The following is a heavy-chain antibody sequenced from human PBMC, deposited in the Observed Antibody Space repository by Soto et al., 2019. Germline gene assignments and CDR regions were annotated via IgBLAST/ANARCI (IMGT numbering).Heavy chain of an antibody. CDR1: GYTFTGYY. D-gene: IGHD2-2*01. CDR3: ARSALGYCSYTSCPATWFDY. J-gene: IGHJ5*01. CDR2: INPNSGVT. V-gene: IGHV1-2*02. Sequence: ASVKVSCKASGYTFTGYYMHWVRQAPGQGLEWMGWINPNSGVTNYAQEFQGRVTMTRDTSISTAYMELSRLRSGDAAVYYCARSALGYCSYTSCPATWFDYWGQGTLVTVSS.